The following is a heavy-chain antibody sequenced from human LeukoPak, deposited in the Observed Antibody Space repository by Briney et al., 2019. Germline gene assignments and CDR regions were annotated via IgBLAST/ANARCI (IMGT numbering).Heavy chain of an antibody. J-gene: IGHJ3*02. Sequence: PSETLSLTCAVSSGSMTTDCWTWIRQPAGQGLEWIGRMFTGGATHYNPSLKSRVTMSVDKSKNNFSLKLTSVTAADTAVYYCAAGRPRNATRLDDGYDMWGQGTMVTVPS. D-gene: IGHD1-1*01. CDR1: SGSMTTDC. CDR3: AAGRPRNATRLDDGYDM. CDR2: MFTGGAT. V-gene: IGHV4-4*07.